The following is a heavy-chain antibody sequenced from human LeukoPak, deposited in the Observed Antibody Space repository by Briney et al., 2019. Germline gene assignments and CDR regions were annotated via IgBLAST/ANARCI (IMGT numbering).Heavy chain of an antibody. CDR1: GYTFTGYY. V-gene: IGHV1-2*02. CDR2: INPNSGGT. CDR3: ARDRGPTRYNWNYGLDWFDP. D-gene: IGHD1-7*01. Sequence: GASVKVSCKASGYTFTGYYMHWVRQAPGQGLEWMGWINPNSGGTNYAQKFQSRVTMTRDTSISTAYMELSRLRSDDTAVYYCARDRGPTRYNWNYGLDWFDPWGQGTLVTVSS. J-gene: IGHJ5*02.